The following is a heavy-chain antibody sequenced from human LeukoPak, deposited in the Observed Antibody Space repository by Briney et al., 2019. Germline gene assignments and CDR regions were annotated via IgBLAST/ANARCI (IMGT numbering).Heavy chain of an antibody. CDR1: GFTFSSHW. CDR2: IKQGGSEK. CDR3: AREGKGYGGKDY. J-gene: IGHJ4*02. Sequence: GGSQRLSCAASGFTFSSHWMTWVRQAPGKGLEWVANIKQGGSEKHYVDSVKGRFTISRDDAKNSLYLQMNSLRAEDTAVYYCAREGKGYGGKDYWGQGTLVTVSS. D-gene: IGHD4-23*01. V-gene: IGHV3-7*05.